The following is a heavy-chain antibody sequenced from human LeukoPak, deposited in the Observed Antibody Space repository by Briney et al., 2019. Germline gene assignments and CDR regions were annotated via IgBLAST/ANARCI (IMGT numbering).Heavy chain of an antibody. J-gene: IGHJ4*02. CDR1: GYTFTSYG. Sequence: ASVKVSCKAAGYTFTSYGISWVRQAPGQGLEWMGWISAYNGNTNYAQKLQGRVTMTTDTSTSTAYMELRSLRSDDTAVYYCARSFYDSSGPQLDYWGQGTLVTVSS. CDR2: ISAYNGNT. D-gene: IGHD3-22*01. CDR3: ARSFYDSSGPQLDY. V-gene: IGHV1-18*01.